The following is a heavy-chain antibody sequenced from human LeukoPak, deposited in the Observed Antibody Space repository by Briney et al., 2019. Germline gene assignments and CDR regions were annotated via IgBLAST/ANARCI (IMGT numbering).Heavy chain of an antibody. CDR1: GFIFSTYA. CDR3: VKTSAYRHTPFYFDS. Sequence: GGSLRLSCAASGFIFSTYAMTWVRQAPGKGLEWVSAMSGSGDTTYYADSVKGRCTISRDNSKNTLYLQMNSLRAEDTATYYCVKTSAYRHTPFYFDSWGQGTLVTVSS. V-gene: IGHV3-23*01. CDR2: MSGSGDTT. D-gene: IGHD2-15*01. J-gene: IGHJ4*02.